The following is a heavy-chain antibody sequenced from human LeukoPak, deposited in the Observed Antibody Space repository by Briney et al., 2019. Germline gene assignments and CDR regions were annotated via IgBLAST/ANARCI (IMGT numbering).Heavy chain of an antibody. Sequence: SESLSLTCTVSGGSISGYYWSWIRQPPGKGLEWIGYVYNSGNSDYNPSLKSRVSISVDTSKNQLSLKLSSVTAADTAVYYCARAHSNNWRFDYWGQGTLVTVSS. V-gene: IGHV4-59*01. CDR3: ARAHSNNWRFDY. CDR2: VYNSGNS. J-gene: IGHJ4*02. CDR1: GGSISGYY. D-gene: IGHD6-13*01.